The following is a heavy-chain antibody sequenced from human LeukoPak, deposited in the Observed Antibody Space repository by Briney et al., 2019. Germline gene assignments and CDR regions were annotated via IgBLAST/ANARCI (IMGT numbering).Heavy chain of an antibody. CDR2: ISSSSSYI. V-gene: IGHV3-21*01. Sequence: GGSLRLSCAASGFTFSSYSMNWVRQAPGKGLEGVSSISSSSSYIYYADSVKGRFTISRDNAKNSLYLQMNRLRAEDTAVYYCARSPQLDIVVVVAAIDYWGQGTLVTVSS. CDR3: ARSPQLDIVVVVAAIDY. CDR1: GFTFSSYS. D-gene: IGHD2-15*01. J-gene: IGHJ4*02.